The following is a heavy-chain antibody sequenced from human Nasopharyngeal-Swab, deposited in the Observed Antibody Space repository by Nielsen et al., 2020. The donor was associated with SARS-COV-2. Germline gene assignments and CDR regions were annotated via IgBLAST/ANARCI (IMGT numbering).Heavy chain of an antibody. D-gene: IGHD2-15*01. V-gene: IGHV4-31*02. CDR3: AGFPYCSGGSCSNDY. Sequence: PGKGLEWIGYIHYSGSTYYNPSLKSRVTISVDTSKNQFSLKLSSVTAADTAVYYCAGFPYCSGGSCSNDYWGQGTLVTVSS. J-gene: IGHJ4*02. CDR2: IHYSGST.